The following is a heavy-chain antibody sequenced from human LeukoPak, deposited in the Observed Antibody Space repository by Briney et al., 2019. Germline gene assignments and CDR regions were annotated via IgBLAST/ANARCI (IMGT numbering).Heavy chain of an antibody. Sequence: VASVKVSCKASGGTFSSYAISWVRQAPGQGLEWMGGIIPIFGTANYAQKFQGRVTITADESTSTAYMELSSLRSEDTAVYYCATGPSITMVRGVLDYWGQGTLVTVSS. CDR2: IIPIFGTA. CDR1: GGTFSSYA. J-gene: IGHJ4*02. D-gene: IGHD3-10*01. V-gene: IGHV1-69*13. CDR3: ATGPSITMVRGVLDY.